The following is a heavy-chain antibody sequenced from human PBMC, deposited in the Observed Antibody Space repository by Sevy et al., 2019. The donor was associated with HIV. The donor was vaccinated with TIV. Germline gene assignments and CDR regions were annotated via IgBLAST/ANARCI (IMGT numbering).Heavy chain of an antibody. CDR3: AKGLRSGVRGVIITHFDY. D-gene: IGHD3-10*01. Sequence: GGSLRLSCAASGFTFSSYAMSWVRQAPGKGLEWVSAISGSGGSTYYADSVKGRFTISRDNSKNTLYLQMNSLRAEDTAVYYCAKGLRSGVRGVIITHFDYWGQGTLVTVSS. V-gene: IGHV3-23*01. CDR2: ISGSGGST. J-gene: IGHJ4*02. CDR1: GFTFSSYA.